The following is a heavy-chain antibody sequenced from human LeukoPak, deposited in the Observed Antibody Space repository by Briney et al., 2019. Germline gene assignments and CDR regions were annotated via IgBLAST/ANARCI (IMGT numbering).Heavy chain of an antibody. V-gene: IGHV3-74*01. J-gene: IGHJ4*02. CDR2: INSDGKTT. Sequence: TGGSLRLSCAASGFTFSSYWMYWVRQGPGKGLVWVSRINSDGKTTNYADSVKGRFTISRDNAKNTLYLQMNSLRAEDTAVYYCARDITLTRGGRSDYWGQGTLVTVSA. CDR3: ARDITLTRGGRSDY. CDR1: GFTFSSYW. D-gene: IGHD3-10*01.